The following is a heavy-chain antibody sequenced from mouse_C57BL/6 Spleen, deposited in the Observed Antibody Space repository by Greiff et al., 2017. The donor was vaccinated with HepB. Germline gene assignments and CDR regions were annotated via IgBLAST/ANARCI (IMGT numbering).Heavy chain of an antibody. D-gene: IGHD2-5*01. Sequence: VKLQQPGAELVMPGASVKLSCKASGYTFTSYWMHWVKQRPGQGLEWIGEIDPSDSYTNYNQKFKGKSTLTVDKSSSTAYMQLSSLTSEDSAIYYCARGYSNYVDYAMDYWGQGTSVTVSS. CDR2: IDPSDSYT. CDR3: ARGYSNYVDYAMDY. V-gene: IGHV1-69*01. J-gene: IGHJ4*01. CDR1: GYTFTSYW.